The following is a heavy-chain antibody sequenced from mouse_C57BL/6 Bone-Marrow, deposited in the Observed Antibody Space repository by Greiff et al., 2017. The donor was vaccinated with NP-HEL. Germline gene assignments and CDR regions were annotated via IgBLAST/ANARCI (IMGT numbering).Heavy chain of an antibody. CDR2: IDPETGGT. J-gene: IGHJ4*01. D-gene: IGHD2-5*01. CDR3: TKSNLVYYGKDY. Sequence: VKLQESGAELVRPGASVTLSCKASGYTFTDYEMHWVKQTPVHGLEWIGAIDPETGGTAYNQKFKGKAILTADKSSSTAYMELRSLTSEDSAVYYRTKSNLVYYGKDYWGQGTSGTVPS. CDR1: GYTFTDYE. V-gene: IGHV1-15*01.